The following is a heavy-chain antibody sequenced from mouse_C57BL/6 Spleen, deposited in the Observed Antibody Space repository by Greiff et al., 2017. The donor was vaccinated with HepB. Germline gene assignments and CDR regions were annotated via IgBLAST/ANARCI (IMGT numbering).Heavy chain of an antibody. CDR2: INPNNGGT. Sequence: VHVKQSGPELVKPGASVKIPCKASGYTFTDYNMDWVKQSHGKSLEWIGDINPNNGGTIYNQKFKGKATLTVDKSSSTAYMELRSLTSEDTAVYYGARWRLRRGDAMDYWGQGTSVTVSS. D-gene: IGHD2-4*01. CDR1: GYTFTDYN. J-gene: IGHJ4*01. V-gene: IGHV1-18*01. CDR3: ARWRLRRGDAMDY.